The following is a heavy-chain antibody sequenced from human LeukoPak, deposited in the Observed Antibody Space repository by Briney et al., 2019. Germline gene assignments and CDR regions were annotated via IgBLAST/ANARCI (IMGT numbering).Heavy chain of an antibody. D-gene: IGHD4/OR15-4a*01. CDR3: ASLAMVTDAFDI. CDR1: GFTFSSYA. J-gene: IGHJ3*02. V-gene: IGHV3-7*01. CDR2: IKQDGSEK. Sequence: PGGSLRLSCAASGFTFSSYAMSWVRQAPGKGLEWVANIKQDGSEKYYVNSVKGRFTISRDNAKNSLYLQMNSLRAEDTAVYYCASLAMVTDAFDIWGQGTMVTVSS.